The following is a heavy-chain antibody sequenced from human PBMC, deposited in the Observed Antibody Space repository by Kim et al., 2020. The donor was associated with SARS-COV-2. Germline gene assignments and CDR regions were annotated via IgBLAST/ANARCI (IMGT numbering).Heavy chain of an antibody. CDR2: ISWNSGSI. D-gene: IGHD3-22*01. J-gene: IGHJ4*02. CDR3: AKDGGWRGWGGYYYPHY. CDR1: GFTFGDYA. V-gene: IGHV3-9*03. Sequence: GGSLRLSCAASGFTFGDYAMHWVRQAPGKGLEWVSGISWNSGSIGYADSVKGRFTISRDNAKNSLYLQMNSLRAEDMALYYCAKDGGWRGWGGYYYPHYWGQGTLVTVSS.